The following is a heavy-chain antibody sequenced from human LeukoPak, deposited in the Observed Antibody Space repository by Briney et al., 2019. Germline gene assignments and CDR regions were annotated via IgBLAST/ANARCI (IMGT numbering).Heavy chain of an antibody. CDR1: GGTFSSYA. J-gene: IGHJ4*02. CDR3: ATTPLEGYCSGGSCYFFDY. D-gene: IGHD2-15*01. V-gene: IGHV1-69*04. Sequence: SVKVSCKASGGTFSSYAISWVRQAPGQGLEWMGRIIPILGIANYAQKFQGRVTITADKSTSTAYMELSSLRSEDTAVYYCATTPLEGYCSGGSCYFFDYWGQGTLVTVSS. CDR2: IIPILGIA.